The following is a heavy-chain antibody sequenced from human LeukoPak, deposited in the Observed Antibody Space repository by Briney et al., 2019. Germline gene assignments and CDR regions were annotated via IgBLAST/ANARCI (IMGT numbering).Heavy chain of an antibody. D-gene: IGHD2-15*01. Sequence: ASVKVSCKASGYTFTSYYMHWVRQAPGQGLEWMGIINPSGGSTSYAQKFQGRVTMTRDTSTSTVYMELSSLRSEDTAVYYCARGGLGYCSGGSCPTDSSGYYYFDYWGQGTLVTVSS. J-gene: IGHJ4*02. CDR3: ARGGLGYCSGGSCPTDSSGYYYFDY. CDR2: INPSGGST. V-gene: IGHV1-46*01. CDR1: GYTFTSYY.